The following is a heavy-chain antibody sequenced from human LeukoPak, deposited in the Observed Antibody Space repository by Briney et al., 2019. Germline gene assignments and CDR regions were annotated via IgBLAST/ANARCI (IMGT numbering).Heavy chain of an antibody. CDR3: AREILRGPAGYSYGMDV. CDR1: GFTFDDYA. V-gene: IGHV3-9*01. Sequence: PGRSLRLSCAASGFTFDDYAMHWVRQAPGKGLEWVSGISWNSGSIGYADSVKGRFTISRDNSKNTLYLQMNSLRAEDTAVYYCAREILRGPAGYSYGMDVWGQGTTVTVSS. J-gene: IGHJ6*02. D-gene: IGHD3-10*01. CDR2: ISWNSGSI.